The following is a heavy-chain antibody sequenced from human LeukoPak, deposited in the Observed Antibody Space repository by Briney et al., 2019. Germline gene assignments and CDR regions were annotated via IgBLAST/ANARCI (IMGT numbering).Heavy chain of an antibody. CDR3: ATLVSTRYYFDY. Sequence: QPSETLSLTCTVYGGSISSSKWWSWVRQPPGKGLEWIGEIYDSGSTNYNSSLKSRVTISIDTSKNQFSLRLTSVTAADTAVYFCATLVSTRYYFDYWGQGTLVTVSS. V-gene: IGHV4-4*02. CDR1: GGSISSSKW. CDR2: IYDSGST. J-gene: IGHJ4*02. D-gene: IGHD5/OR15-5a*01.